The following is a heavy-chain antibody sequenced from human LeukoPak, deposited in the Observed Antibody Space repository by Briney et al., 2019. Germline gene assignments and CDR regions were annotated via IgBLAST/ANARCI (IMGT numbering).Heavy chain of an antibody. J-gene: IGHJ4*02. Sequence: PSETLSLTCTVSGGSISSSSYYWGWIRQPPGKGLEWIGSIYYSGSTYYNPSLKSRVTISVDTSKNQFSLKLSSVTAADTAVYYCASRNTMTTLGGFDYWGQGTLVTVSS. V-gene: IGHV4-39*01. CDR3: ASRNTMTTLGGFDY. CDR1: GGSISSSSYY. CDR2: IYYSGST. D-gene: IGHD3-22*01.